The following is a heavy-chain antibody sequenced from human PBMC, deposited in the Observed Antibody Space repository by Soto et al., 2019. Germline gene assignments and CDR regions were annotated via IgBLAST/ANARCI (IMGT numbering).Heavy chain of an antibody. Sequence: QVQLQESGPGLVKPSQTLSLTCTVSGGSISSGGYYWSWIRQHPGKGLEWIGYIYYSGSTYYNPSLKTRVNTSVDTPKNQCSLKLSSVTAADTAVYYCARVPRYGGYDYWGQGTLVTVSS. CDR3: ARVPRYGGYDY. D-gene: IGHD4-17*01. CDR1: GGSISSGGYY. J-gene: IGHJ4*02. V-gene: IGHV4-31*03. CDR2: IYYSGST.